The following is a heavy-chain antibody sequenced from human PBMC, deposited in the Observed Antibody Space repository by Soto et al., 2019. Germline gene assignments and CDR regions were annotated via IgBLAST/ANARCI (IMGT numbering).Heavy chain of an antibody. D-gene: IGHD2-15*01. Sequence: GGSLRLSCAASGFTFSSYWMHWGRQAPGKGLVWVSRINSDESSTSYADSVKGRFTISRDNAKNTLYLQMNSLRAEDTAVYYCARDIVGYCSGGSCYSHAFDIWGQGTMVTVSS. CDR2: INSDESST. J-gene: IGHJ3*02. CDR3: ARDIVGYCSGGSCYSHAFDI. V-gene: IGHV3-74*01. CDR1: GFTFSSYW.